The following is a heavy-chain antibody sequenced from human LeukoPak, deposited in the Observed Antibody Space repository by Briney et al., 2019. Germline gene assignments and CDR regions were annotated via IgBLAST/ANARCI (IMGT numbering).Heavy chain of an antibody. CDR1: GFTFSDYY. J-gene: IGHJ4*02. CDR3: AKVRWDNSGWYYLDS. Sequence: GGSLRLSCAASGFTFSDYYMSWIRQAPGKGLEWVSYISSSGSTIYYADSVQGRFTLSRDNAKNSLYLQMNSLRAEDTAVYYCAKVRWDNSGWYYLDSWGQGTLVTVSS. V-gene: IGHV3-11*04. CDR2: ISSSGSTI. D-gene: IGHD6-19*01.